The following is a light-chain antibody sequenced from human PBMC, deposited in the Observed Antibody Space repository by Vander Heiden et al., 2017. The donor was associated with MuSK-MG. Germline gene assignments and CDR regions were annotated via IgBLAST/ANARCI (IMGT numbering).Light chain of an antibody. CDR3: QHNYGTPNT. J-gene: IGKJ2*01. CDR1: QTIARY. V-gene: IGKV1-39*01. CDR2: AAS. Sequence: DIQMTPSPSSLSASVGDRVTITCRASQTIARYLNWYQQKPGKAPNLLIYAASSLQSGVPSRFSGSGSGTDFSLSISSLQPEDFATYYCQHNYGTPNTFGQGTKLEIK.